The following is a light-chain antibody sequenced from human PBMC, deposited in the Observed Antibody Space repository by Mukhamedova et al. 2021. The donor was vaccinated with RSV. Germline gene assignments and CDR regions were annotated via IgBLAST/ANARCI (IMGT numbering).Light chain of an antibody. CDR3: QQYGSSPRT. CDR2: GAS. CDR1: QSVSSSY. J-gene: IGKJ1*01. Sequence: LSCRASQSVSSSYLAWYQQKPGQAPRLLIYGASSRATGIPDRFSGSGSGTDFTLTISRLEPEDFAVYYCQQYGSSPRTFGQGTK. V-gene: IGKV3-20*01.